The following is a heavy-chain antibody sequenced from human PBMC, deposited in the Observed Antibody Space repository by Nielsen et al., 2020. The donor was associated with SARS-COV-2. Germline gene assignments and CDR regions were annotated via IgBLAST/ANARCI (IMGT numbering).Heavy chain of an antibody. V-gene: IGHV1-18*01. CDR1: GYTFTSYG. D-gene: IGHD5-12*01. CDR3: ARDQEYSGYDLGLEFDY. J-gene: IGHJ4*02. CDR2: ISAYNGNT. Sequence: ASVKVSCKASGYTFTSYGISWVRQAPGQGLEWMGWISAYNGNTNYAQKLQGRDTMTTDTSTSTAYMELRSLRSDDTAVYYCARDQEYSGYDLGLEFDYWGQGTLVTVSS.